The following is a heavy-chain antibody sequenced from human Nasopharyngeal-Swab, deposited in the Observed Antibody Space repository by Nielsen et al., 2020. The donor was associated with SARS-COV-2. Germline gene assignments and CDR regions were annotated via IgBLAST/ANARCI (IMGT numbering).Heavy chain of an antibody. CDR2: IKQDGSEK. J-gene: IGHJ4*02. V-gene: IGHV3-7*04. Sequence: GESLKISCAASGFTFSSYWMSWVRQAPGKGPEWVANIKQDGSEKYYVDSVKGRFTISRVNAKNSLYLQMNSLRAEDTAVYYCARLGGSSWYFDYWGQGTLVTVSS. CDR3: ARLGGSSWYFDY. CDR1: GFTFSSYW. D-gene: IGHD6-13*01.